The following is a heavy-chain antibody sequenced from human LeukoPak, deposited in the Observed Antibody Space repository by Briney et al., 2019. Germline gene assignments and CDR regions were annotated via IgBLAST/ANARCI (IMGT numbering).Heavy chain of an antibody. D-gene: IGHD2-2*01. CDR3: ARSVSRHCTSTSCYLNWFDP. V-gene: IGHV4-59*01. CDR1: GGSISNYY. CDR2: IYYSGST. Sequence: PSETLSVTCTVSGGSISNYYWSWIRQPPGKGLEWIGYIYYSGSTNYNPSLKSRVTILVDTSKNQFSLKLSSVTAADTAVYYCARSVSRHCTSTSCYLNWFDPWGQGTLATVSS. J-gene: IGHJ5*02.